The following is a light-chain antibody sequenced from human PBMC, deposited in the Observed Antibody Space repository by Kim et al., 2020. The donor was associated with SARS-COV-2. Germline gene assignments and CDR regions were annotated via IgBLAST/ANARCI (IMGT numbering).Light chain of an antibody. CDR3: QVWDTDTDDYV. Sequence: APGQTARITCGGNNIGGHSVHWYQQKPVQAPVLVIYYDSDRPSGIPDRFSGSKAATTATLTISRVEAGDEADYYCQVWDTDTDDYVFGTGTKVTVL. V-gene: IGLV3-21*01. J-gene: IGLJ1*01. CDR1: NIGGHS. CDR2: YDS.